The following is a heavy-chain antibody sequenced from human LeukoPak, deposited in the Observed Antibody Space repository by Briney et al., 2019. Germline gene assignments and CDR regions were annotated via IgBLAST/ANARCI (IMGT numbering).Heavy chain of an antibody. CDR1: GYSFSSYW. J-gene: IGHJ4*02. D-gene: IGHD1-26*01. CDR3: ARVARGGATTFDY. V-gene: IGHV5-51*01. Sequence: PGESLKISCKGSGYSFSSYWIGWVRQMPGKGLEWMGIIYPGDSDTRDSPSFQGQVTISADKSVSTAYLQWSNLKASHTAMYYCARVARGGATTFDYWGQGTLVTVSS. CDR2: IYPGDSDT.